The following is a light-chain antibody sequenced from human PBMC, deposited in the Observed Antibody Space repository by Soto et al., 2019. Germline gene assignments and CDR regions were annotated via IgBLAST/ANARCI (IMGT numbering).Light chain of an antibody. CDR2: DAS. J-gene: IGKJ1*01. CDR3: QQYDNLPWT. Sequence: DIQMTQSPSSLSASVGDRVTITCQASQDISNYLNWYQQKPGKAHKLLIYDASNLETGVPSRFSGSGSGTDLTFTISRLQPEDIATYYCQQYDNLPWTFGQGTKVEIK. CDR1: QDISNY. V-gene: IGKV1-33*01.